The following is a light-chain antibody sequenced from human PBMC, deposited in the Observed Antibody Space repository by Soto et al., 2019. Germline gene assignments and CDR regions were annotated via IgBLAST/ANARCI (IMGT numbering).Light chain of an antibody. CDR2: GAS. CDR3: QQYNNWPPMYT. CDR1: QSVSSN. Sequence: EIVMTQSPATLSVSPGERATLSCRASQSVSSNLAWYQQKPGQAPRLLIYGASTRATGIPARFSGSGSGTEFTLTISSLQSEAVAVYYCQQYNNWPPMYTFGQGTKLEIK. J-gene: IGKJ2*01. V-gene: IGKV3-15*01.